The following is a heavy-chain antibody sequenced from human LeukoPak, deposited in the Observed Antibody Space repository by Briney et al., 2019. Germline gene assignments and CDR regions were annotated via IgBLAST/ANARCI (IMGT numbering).Heavy chain of an antibody. D-gene: IGHD6-19*01. CDR1: GDSIRSFY. CDR2: IYTGGIT. J-gene: IGHJ4*02. Sequence: SETLSLTCTASGDSIRSFYWSWIRQPAGEGLEWIGRIYTGGITNYNPSLKSRVTMSIDTSKNQFSLKLKSVTAADTAVYYCARDLLISVAATAFDFWGQGTPVTASS. CDR3: ARDLLISVAATAFDF. V-gene: IGHV4-4*07.